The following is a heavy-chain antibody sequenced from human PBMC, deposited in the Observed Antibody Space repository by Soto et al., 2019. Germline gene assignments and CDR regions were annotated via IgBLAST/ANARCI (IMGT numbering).Heavy chain of an antibody. CDR1: GDTFSSYT. Sequence: QVQLVQSGAEVKKPGSSVKVSCKASGDTFSSYTLVWVRQAPGHGLEWVGRIIPVLSMSNSAPKFQGRVSIFADKSTDTAYMELRNLRSDDTAVYYCARSYGSGSRPFDNWGQGTLVTVSS. J-gene: IGHJ4*02. V-gene: IGHV1-69*02. D-gene: IGHD3-10*01. CDR2: IIPVLSMS. CDR3: ARSYGSGSRPFDN.